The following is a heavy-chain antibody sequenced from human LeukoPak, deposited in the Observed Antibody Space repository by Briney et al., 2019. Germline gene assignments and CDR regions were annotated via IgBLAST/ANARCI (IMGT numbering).Heavy chain of an antibody. D-gene: IGHD3-22*01. V-gene: IGHV3-30*18. CDR3: AKDRAMIGEGFFDY. J-gene: IGHJ4*02. CDR1: GFTFSSYG. Sequence: PGRTLRLSCAASGFTFSSYGMHWVSQAPGKGMEGVAVISYDGSNKYYADSVKGRFTISRDNSKNTLYLQMNSLRAEDTAVYYCAKDRAMIGEGFFDYWGQGTLVTVSS. CDR2: ISYDGSNK.